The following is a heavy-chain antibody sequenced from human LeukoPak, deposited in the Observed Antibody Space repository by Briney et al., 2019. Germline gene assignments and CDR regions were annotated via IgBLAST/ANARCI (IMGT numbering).Heavy chain of an antibody. D-gene: IGHD5-18*01. Sequence: SETLSLTCTVSGGSISSGDYYWSRIRQPPGKGLEWIGYIYYSGSTYYNPSLKSRVTISVDTSKNQFSLKLSSVTAADTAVYYCARDVDTAMPSAYGMDVWGQGTTVTVSS. CDR1: GGSISSGDYY. CDR2: IYYSGST. V-gene: IGHV4-30-4*01. J-gene: IGHJ6*02. CDR3: ARDVDTAMPSAYGMDV.